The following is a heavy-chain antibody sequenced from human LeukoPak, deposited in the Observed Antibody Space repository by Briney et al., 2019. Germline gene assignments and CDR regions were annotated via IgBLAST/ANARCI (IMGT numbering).Heavy chain of an antibody. D-gene: IGHD3-22*01. Sequence: GGSLRLSCAASGFTFSNYGMHWVRQAPGKGLEWVAVISYGGSNKDYADSVKGRFTISRDNSKNTLYLQMNSLRAEDTAVYYCARDLDSSGYYDYWGQGTLVTVSS. CDR3: ARDLDSSGYYDY. J-gene: IGHJ4*02. CDR2: ISYGGSNK. V-gene: IGHV3-30*03. CDR1: GFTFSNYG.